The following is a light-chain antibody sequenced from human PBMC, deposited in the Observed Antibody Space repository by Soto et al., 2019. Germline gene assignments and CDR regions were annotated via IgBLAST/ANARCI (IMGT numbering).Light chain of an antibody. V-gene: IGKV3-20*01. CDR2: GIS. J-gene: IGKJ2*01. CDR1: QSVTNRY. CDR3: QQYSSLPHT. Sequence: ESVLTQSPGTLSLSPGERATLSCRASQSVTNRYFAWYQQRPGQAPRLLIYGISNRATGLPDRFSGSGSGTDFTLTISRLEPEDFVVYYCQQYSSLPHTFGQGTKLEVK.